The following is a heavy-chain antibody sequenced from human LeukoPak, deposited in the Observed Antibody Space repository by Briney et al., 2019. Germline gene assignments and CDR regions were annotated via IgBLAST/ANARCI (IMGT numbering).Heavy chain of an antibody. CDR3: ARVSAYGDHFYFDY. V-gene: IGHV4-38-2*02. D-gene: IGHD4-17*01. J-gene: IGHJ4*02. Sequence: PSETLSLNCTVSGYAISNGYYWGWIRQPPGKGLEWIGSIHHGGNTYDNPSLKSRVTISVDTSKNQISLMVTSVSATDTAIYYCARVSAYGDHFYFDYWGQGTLVSVSS. CDR2: IHHGGNT. CDR1: GYAISNGYY.